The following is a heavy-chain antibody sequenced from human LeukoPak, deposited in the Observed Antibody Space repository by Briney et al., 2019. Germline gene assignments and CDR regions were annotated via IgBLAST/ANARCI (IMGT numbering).Heavy chain of an antibody. D-gene: IGHD3-10*01. CDR3: ARVGGITLALAPSPFPDYNYYYMDV. V-gene: IGHV3-48*04. CDR2: ISPGSGTI. CDR1: GFTFSEYG. Sequence: PGGSLRLSCAASGFTFSEYGVNWVREAPGKGLEWVSYISPGSGTIYYTDSVKGRFTISRDNAKKSLYLQMNSLRAEDTAVYYCARVGGITLALAPSPFPDYNYYYMDVWGKGTTVTVSS. J-gene: IGHJ6*03.